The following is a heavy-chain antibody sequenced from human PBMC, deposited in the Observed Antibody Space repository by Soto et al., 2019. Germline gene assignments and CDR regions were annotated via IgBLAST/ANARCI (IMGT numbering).Heavy chain of an antibody. CDR3: ARRYGVAFDI. V-gene: IGHV4-59*08. Sequence: SETLSLTCTVSGGSISSYYWSWIRQPPGKGLEWIGYIYYSGSTNYNPSLKSRVTISVDTSKNQFSLKLSSVTAADTAVYYCARRYGVAFDIWGQGTMVTVSS. CDR2: IYYSGST. J-gene: IGHJ3*02. D-gene: IGHD3-10*01. CDR1: GGSISSYY.